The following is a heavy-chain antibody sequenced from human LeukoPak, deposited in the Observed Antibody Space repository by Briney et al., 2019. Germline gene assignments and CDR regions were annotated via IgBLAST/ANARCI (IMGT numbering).Heavy chain of an antibody. D-gene: IGHD6-19*01. CDR1: EFTISNYA. J-gene: IGHJ3*02. Sequence: GGSLRLSCAASEFTISNYAMSWVRQTPGKGLEWVSVISGGGDSTYYADSVNGRFTTSRDNSTNTLYLQMTSLRGEDTALYYCAKVAGSSGWYGGNAFDIWGQGTMVTVSS. V-gene: IGHV3-23*01. CDR2: ISGGGDST. CDR3: AKVAGSSGWYGGNAFDI.